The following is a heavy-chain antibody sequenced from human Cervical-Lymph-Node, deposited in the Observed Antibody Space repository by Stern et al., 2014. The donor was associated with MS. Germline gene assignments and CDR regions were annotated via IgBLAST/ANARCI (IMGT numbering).Heavy chain of an antibody. V-gene: IGHV3-11*01. J-gene: IGHJ3*02. D-gene: IGHD2-21*02. CDR1: GITFSDFC. CDR2: ITRDCSTI. CDR3: ATFGDSYDAFDI. Sequence: DQLVESGGGLVKPGGSLRLSCAASGITFSDFCMCWIRQVPGKGLEWISYITRDCSTIYYEDSVKGRFTVSRDNAKNSLYLQMNSLRADDTAVYYCATFGDSYDAFDIWGQGTMVTVSS.